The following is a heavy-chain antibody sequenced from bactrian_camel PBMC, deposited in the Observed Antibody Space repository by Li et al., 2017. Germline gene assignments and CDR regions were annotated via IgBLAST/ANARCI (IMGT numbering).Heavy chain of an antibody. Sequence: DVQLVESGGGLVQPGGSLRLSCAHSGYPSSRHCMGWFRQAPGKAREGIAGIRRNGDAYYADSVKGRFTISRDNAKNTVYLRMNSLKSEDTALYYCATQNGPSWYYKYWGQGTQVTVS. CDR2: IRRNGDA. J-gene: IGHJ4*01. CDR3: ATQNGPSWYYKY. D-gene: IGHD6*01. CDR1: GYPSSRHC. V-gene: IGHV3S10*01.